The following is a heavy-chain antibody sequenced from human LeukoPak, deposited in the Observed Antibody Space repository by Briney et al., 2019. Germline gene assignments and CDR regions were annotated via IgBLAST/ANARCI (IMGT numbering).Heavy chain of an antibody. V-gene: IGHV1-8*01. CDR3: ARLSETPDYYGSGGYLYLAY. Sequence: ASVKVSCKALRYTFTGYDINWVRQAPGQGLEWMGWMNPRTGNTGYAPKFQGRVTMTRDTSTSTAYLEVSGLRSEDTAVYYCARLSETPDYYGSGGYLYLAYWGQGTRVTVSS. J-gene: IGHJ4*02. CDR1: RYTFTGYD. D-gene: IGHD3-22*01. CDR2: MNPRTGNT.